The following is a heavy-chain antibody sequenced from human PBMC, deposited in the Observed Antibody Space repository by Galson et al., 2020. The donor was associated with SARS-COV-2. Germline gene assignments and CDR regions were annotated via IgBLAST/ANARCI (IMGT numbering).Heavy chain of an antibody. J-gene: IGHJ6*02. Sequence: GGSLRLSCAASGFSISDYGMHWVRQAPGKGLEWVALTWYDGSYKYYADSVKGRFTLSRDNSKNTLYLQTNSLRAEDTAVYYCARETYYDTSGYYVSPGMDVWGQGTTVTVS. D-gene: IGHD3-22*01. CDR1: GFSISDYG. CDR3: ARETYYDTSGYYVSPGMDV. V-gene: IGHV3-33*01. CDR2: TWYDGSYK.